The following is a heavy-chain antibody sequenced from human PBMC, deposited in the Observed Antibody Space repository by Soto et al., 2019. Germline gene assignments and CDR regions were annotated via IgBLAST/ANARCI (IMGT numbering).Heavy chain of an antibody. CDR1: GFTVSSNY. CDR3: ASEIAAAGNGGYYHHYHLAV. V-gene: IGHV3-66*01. J-gene: IGHJ6*03. CDR2: IYSGGST. Sequence: PGGSLRLSCAASGFTVSSNYMSWVRQAPGKGLEWVSVIYSGGSTYYADSVKGRFTISRDNSKNTLYLQMNSLRAEDTAVYYCASEIAAAGNGGYYHHYHLAVWGKGTTVPVAS. D-gene: IGHD6-13*01.